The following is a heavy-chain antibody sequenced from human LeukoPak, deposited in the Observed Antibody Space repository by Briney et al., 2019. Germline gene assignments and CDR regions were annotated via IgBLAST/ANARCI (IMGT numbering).Heavy chain of an antibody. Sequence: GGSLRLSCAASGFTFSSYAMSWVRQAPGKGLEWVSAISGSGDSTYYGDSVKGRFTISRDNSKNTLYLQMNSLRAEDTAVYYCAKTRPLDSSSWTHGDYWGQGTLVTVSS. CDR1: GFTFSSYA. CDR3: AKTRPLDSSSWTHGDY. V-gene: IGHV3-23*01. CDR2: ISGSGDST. J-gene: IGHJ4*02. D-gene: IGHD6-13*01.